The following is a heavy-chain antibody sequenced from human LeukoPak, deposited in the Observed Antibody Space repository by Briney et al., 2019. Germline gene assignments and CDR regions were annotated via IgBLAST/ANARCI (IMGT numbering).Heavy chain of an antibody. Sequence: GGSLRLSCAASGFTFSSYAMHWVRQAPGKGLERVAVISYDGNNKYYADSVKGRFTISRDNSKNTLYLQMNSLRAEDTAVYYCARETARYSYGYVVGLDYWGQGTLVTVSS. D-gene: IGHD5-18*01. CDR1: GFTFSSYA. CDR2: ISYDGNNK. CDR3: ARETARYSYGYVVGLDY. V-gene: IGHV3-30-3*01. J-gene: IGHJ4*02.